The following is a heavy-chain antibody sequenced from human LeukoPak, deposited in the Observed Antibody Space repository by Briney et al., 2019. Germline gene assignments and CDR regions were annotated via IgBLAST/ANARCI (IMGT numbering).Heavy chain of an antibody. D-gene: IGHD3-22*01. V-gene: IGHV3-66*03. CDR2: IYRCANT. Sequence: PGGSLRLSCAASNFNVSSNSMTSVRQAPGKGLERVSIIYRCANTHYADSVKGRFTISRDSSKNTLYLQMNSLRAEDTAVYYCARAAYDNSGYLTLWGQGTLVTVSS. CDR3: ARAAYDNSGYLTL. CDR1: NFNVSSNS. J-gene: IGHJ4*02.